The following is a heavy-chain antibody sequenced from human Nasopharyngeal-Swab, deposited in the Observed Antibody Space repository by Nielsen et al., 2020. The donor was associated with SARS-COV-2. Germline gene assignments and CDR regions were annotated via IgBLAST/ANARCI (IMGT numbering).Heavy chain of an antibody. CDR2: ISSSSSTI. J-gene: IGHJ4*02. CDR3: ARDRSLTMVRGVNFDY. V-gene: IGHV3-48*02. Sequence: GESLKISCAASGFTFSSYSMNWVRQAPGKGLEWVSYISSSSSTIYYADSVKGRFTISRDNAKNSLHLQMNSLRDEDTAVYYCARDRSLTMVRGVNFDYWGQGTLVTVSS. D-gene: IGHD3-10*01. CDR1: GFTFSSYS.